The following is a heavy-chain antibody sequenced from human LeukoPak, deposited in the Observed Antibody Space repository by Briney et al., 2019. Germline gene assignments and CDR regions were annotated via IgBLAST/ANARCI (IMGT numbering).Heavy chain of an antibody. CDR3: VRRGSGWSYYYYYGIDV. V-gene: IGHV3-53*01. CDR1: GFTFSSYY. J-gene: IGHJ6*02. CDR2: IYSGGST. D-gene: IGHD6-19*01. Sequence: GGSLRLSCAASGFTFSSYYMSWVRQAPGKGLEWVSVIYSGGSTYYSDSVKGRFTISRDDSKNTLDLQMNSLRAEDTAVHYCVRRGSGWSYYYYYGIDVWGQATTVTVCS.